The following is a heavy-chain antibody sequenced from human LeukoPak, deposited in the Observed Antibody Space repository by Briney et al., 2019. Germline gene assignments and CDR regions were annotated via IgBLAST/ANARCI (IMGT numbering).Heavy chain of an antibody. CDR1: GYTFTSYA. D-gene: IGHD3-9*01. Sequence: ASVKVSCKASGYTFTSYAMNWVRQAPGQGLEWMGWINTNTGNPAYAQGFTGRFVFSSDTSVSTAYLQISSLKAEDAAVYYCARGQNYYDILTGYHDHWGQGTLVTVSS. CDR3: ARGQNYYDILTGYHDH. V-gene: IGHV7-4-1*02. J-gene: IGHJ4*02. CDR2: INTNTGNP.